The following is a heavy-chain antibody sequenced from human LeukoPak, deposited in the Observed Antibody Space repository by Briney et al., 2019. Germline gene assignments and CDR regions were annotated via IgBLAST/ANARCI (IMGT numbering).Heavy chain of an antibody. Sequence: ASVKVSCKASGYTFTSYGISWVRQAPGQGLEWMGWISAYNGNTNYAQKLQGRVTVTTDTSTSTAYMELRSLRSDDTAVYYCARALHPKYNWNYRYWGQGTLVTVSS. J-gene: IGHJ4*02. V-gene: IGHV1-18*01. D-gene: IGHD1-7*01. CDR2: ISAYNGNT. CDR3: ARALHPKYNWNYRY. CDR1: GYTFTSYG.